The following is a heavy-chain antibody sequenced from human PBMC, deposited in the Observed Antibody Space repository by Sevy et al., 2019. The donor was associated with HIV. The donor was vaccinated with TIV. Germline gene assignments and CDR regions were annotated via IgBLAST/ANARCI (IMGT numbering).Heavy chain of an antibody. CDR1: GVSISPYY. V-gene: IGHV4-59*01. J-gene: IGHJ4*02. CDR3: ARGGPNQHQLDYFDY. Sequence: SETLSLTCTVSGVSISPYYWAWVRQPPGKGLECIGFSGSTNYNPSLKTRVTTSVDTSKNQFSLKLSSVTAADTAIYYCARGGPNQHQLDYFDYWGQGTLVTVSS. D-gene: IGHD1-1*01. CDR2: SGST.